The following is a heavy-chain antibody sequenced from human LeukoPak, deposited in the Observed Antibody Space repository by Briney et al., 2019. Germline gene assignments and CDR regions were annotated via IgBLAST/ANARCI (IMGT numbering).Heavy chain of an antibody. D-gene: IGHD3-22*01. CDR2: ISSSGSYK. Sequence: GGSLRLSCAASGFSFSTYTMHWVRQAPGKGLKWVSSISSSGSYKYYADSVKGRFSISRDNTKNSLYLQMNTLRAEDTAVYHCAREGMGYYDSSGYPRGWLAFDIWGQETMVTVSS. CDR1: GFSFSTYT. J-gene: IGHJ3*02. CDR3: AREGMGYYDSSGYPRGWLAFDI. V-gene: IGHV3-21*01.